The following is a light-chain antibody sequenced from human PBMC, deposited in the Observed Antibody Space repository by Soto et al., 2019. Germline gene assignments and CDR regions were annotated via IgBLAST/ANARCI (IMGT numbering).Light chain of an antibody. CDR2: DVS. CDR3: CSYAGSYSYV. CDR1: SSDVGGYNY. V-gene: IGLV2-11*01. J-gene: IGLJ1*01. Sequence: SVLTQPRSVSGSPGQSVTISCTGTSSDVGGYNYVSWYQQHPGKAPKLMIYDVSKRPSGVPDRFSGSKSGNTASLTISGLQAEDEADYYCCSYAGSYSYVFGTGTKVTDL.